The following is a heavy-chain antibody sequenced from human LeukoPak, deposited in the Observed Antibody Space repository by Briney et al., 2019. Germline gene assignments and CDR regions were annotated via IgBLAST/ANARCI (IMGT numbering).Heavy chain of an antibody. D-gene: IGHD5-18*01. V-gene: IGHV3-48*03. CDR2: ISSSGSTI. CDR3: ARDREYSYDVFGDHDAFDI. CDR1: GFTFSSYE. Sequence: GGSLRLSCAASGFTFSSYEMNWVRQAPGKGLEWVSYISSSGSTIYYADSVKGRFTISRDNAKNSLYLQMNSLRAEDTAVYYCARDREYSYDVFGDHDAFDIWGQGTMVTVSS. J-gene: IGHJ3*02.